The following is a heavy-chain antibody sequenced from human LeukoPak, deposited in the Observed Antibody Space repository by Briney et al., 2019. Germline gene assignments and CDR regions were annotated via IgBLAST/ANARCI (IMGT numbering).Heavy chain of an antibody. CDR2: ISGSNSYI. J-gene: IGHJ4*02. CDR1: GFTFSSYT. CDR3: ARSGNYGDTDYFDY. D-gene: IGHD4-17*01. V-gene: IGHV3-21*01. Sequence: PGGSLRLSCAASGFTFSSYTMHWIRQAPGKGLEWVSSISGSNSYIFYADSVKGRFTVSRDNAKDSLYLQMNSLRAEDTAVYYCARSGNYGDTDYFDYWGQGTLVTVSS.